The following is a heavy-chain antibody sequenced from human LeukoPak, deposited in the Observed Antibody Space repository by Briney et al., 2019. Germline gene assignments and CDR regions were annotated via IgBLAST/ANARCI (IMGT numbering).Heavy chain of an antibody. CDR1: GGSTSSYY. CDR3: ARSQYSSSPYYVD. D-gene: IGHD6-6*01. V-gene: IGHV4-59*01. Sequence: SETLSLTCTVSGGSTSSYYWTWIRQPPGKGLEWIGYIYYSGTKYNPSLKSRVTISQDTSRNQFSLRLSSVSAADSATYYCARSQYSSSPYYVDWGQGTLVTVSS. J-gene: IGHJ4*02. CDR2: IYYSGT.